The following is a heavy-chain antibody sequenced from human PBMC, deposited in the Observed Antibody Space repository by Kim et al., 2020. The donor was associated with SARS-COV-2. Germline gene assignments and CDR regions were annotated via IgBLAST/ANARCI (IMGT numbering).Heavy chain of an antibody. CDR1: GFTFSSYA. CDR3: TKNPTLSKPRY. D-gene: IGHD3-16*01. J-gene: IGHJ4*02. V-gene: IGHV3-23*01. Sequence: GGSLRLSCAASGFTFSSYAMSWVRQAPGKGLEWVSALTSDGDDTYYTDSVMGRFTISRDNSKNTLYLEMNSLRAEDTAMYYCTKNPTLSKPRYWGRGTLVTVPS. CDR2: LTSDGDDT.